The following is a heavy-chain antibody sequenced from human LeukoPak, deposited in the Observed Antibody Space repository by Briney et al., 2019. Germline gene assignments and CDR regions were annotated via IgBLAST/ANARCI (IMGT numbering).Heavy chain of an antibody. D-gene: IGHD4-17*01. J-gene: IGHJ6*03. CDR2: INPNSGGT. CDR3: ARVVRGTTVTTYYYYYMDV. CDR1: GYTFTGYY. Sequence: GASVKVSCKASGYTFTGYYMHWVRQAPGQGLEWMGWINPNSGGTNYAQKFQGRVTMTRDTSISTAYMELSRLRSDDTAVYYCARVVRGTTVTTYYYYYMDVWGKGTTVTVSS. V-gene: IGHV1-2*02.